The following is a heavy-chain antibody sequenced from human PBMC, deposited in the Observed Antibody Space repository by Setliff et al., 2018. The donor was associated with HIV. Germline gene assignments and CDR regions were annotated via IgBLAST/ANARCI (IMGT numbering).Heavy chain of an antibody. CDR1: GGSLSSSNNF. J-gene: IGHJ3*02. CDR3: ARHYRELLGDAFDI. CDR2: TDHTGNT. V-gene: IGHV4-39*01. D-gene: IGHD3-16*02. Sequence: SETLSLTCTVSGGSLSSSNNFWGWIRQRPGKGLEWIGTTDHTGNTDYNTSLKSRLTISVDTSKNQFSLKLNSVTAADTAFYYCARHYRELLGDAFDIWGQGTLVTVSS.